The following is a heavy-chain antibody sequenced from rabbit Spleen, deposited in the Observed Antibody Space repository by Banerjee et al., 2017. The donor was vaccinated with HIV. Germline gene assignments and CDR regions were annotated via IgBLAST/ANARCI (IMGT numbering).Heavy chain of an antibody. Sequence: QSLEESGGDLVKPGASLTLTCTASGVSFSSNSYMCWVRQAPGKGLEWIACIDTGSSGFTYFATWAKGRFTCSKTSSTTVILQMTSLTVADMATYFCARDAGSGAYIDGYFDLWGPGTLVTVS. J-gene: IGHJ4*01. CDR3: ARDAGSGAYIDGYFDL. CDR2: IDTGSSGFT. CDR1: GVSFSSNSY. V-gene: IGHV1S40*01. D-gene: IGHD8-1*01.